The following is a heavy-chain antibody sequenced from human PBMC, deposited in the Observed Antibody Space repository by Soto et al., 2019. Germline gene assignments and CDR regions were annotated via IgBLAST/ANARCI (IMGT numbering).Heavy chain of an antibody. CDR2: IKSKTDGGTT. J-gene: IGHJ6*02. V-gene: IGHV3-15*07. Sequence: GGSLRLSCAASGFTFSNAWMNWVRQAPGKGLEWVGRIKSKTDGGTTDYAAPVKGRFTISRDDSKNTLYLQMNSLKTEDTAVYYCTTGGNVPGLLVVGHYYYYGMDVWGQGTTVTVSS. CDR1: GFTFSNAW. D-gene: IGHD3-22*01. CDR3: TTGGNVPGLLVVGHYYYYGMDV.